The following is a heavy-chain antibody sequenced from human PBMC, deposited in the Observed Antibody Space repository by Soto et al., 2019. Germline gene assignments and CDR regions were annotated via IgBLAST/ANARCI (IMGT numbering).Heavy chain of an antibody. V-gene: IGHV4-61*01. CDR2: IYYSGST. CDR1: GGSVSSGSYY. CDR3: ARDRSNYYDSSGPGGMDV. D-gene: IGHD3-22*01. J-gene: IGHJ6*02. Sequence: PSETLSLTCTVSGGSVSSGSYYRSWIRQPPGKGLEWIGYIYYSGSTNYNPSLKSRVTISVDTSKNQFSLKLSSVTAADTAVYYCARDRSNYYDSSGPGGMDVWGQGTKVTVSS.